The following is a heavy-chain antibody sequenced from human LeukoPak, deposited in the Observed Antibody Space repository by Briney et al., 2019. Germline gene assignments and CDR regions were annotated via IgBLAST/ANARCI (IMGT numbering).Heavy chain of an antibody. CDR1: GGSLSVYY. CDR2: INHSGST. Sequence: SETLSLTCAVYGGSLSVYYWSWIRQPPGKGLEWIGEINHSGSTNYNPSLKSRVTISVDTSKNQFSLKLSSVTAADTAVYYCARTYCGGDCSPGYWGQGTLVTVSS. V-gene: IGHV4-34*01. J-gene: IGHJ4*02. CDR3: ARTYCGGDCSPGY. D-gene: IGHD2-21*02.